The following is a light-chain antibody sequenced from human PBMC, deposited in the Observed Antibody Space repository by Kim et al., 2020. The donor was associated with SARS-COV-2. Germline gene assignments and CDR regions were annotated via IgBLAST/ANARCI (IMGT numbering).Light chain of an antibody. Sequence: SSELTQDPAVSVALGQTVRITCQGDSLRKYYATWYQQKPGQAPVLLIYGRNNRPSGIPDRFSGSSSGNTASLTITGAQAEDEADYYCQSRDTSGMVVFGGGTQLTVL. CDR3: QSRDTSGMVV. CDR2: GRN. J-gene: IGLJ2*01. CDR1: SLRKYY. V-gene: IGLV3-19*01.